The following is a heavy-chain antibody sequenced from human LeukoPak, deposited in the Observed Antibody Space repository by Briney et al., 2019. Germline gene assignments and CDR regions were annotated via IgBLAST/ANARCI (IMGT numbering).Heavy chain of an antibody. CDR2: ISWNSGSI. CDR1: GFTFDDYA. J-gene: IGHJ5*02. CDR3: AKDQNAVGGRWFDP. V-gene: IGHV3-9*01. Sequence: GRSLRLSCAASGFTFDDYAMHWVRQAPGKGLEWVSGISWNSGSIGYADSVKGRFTISRDNAKNSLYLQMNSLRAEDTALYYCAKDQNAVGGRWFDPWGQGTLVTVSS. D-gene: IGHD4-23*01.